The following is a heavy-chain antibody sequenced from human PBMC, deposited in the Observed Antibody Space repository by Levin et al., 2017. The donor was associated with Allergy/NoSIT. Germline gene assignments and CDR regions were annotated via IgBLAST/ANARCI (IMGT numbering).Heavy chain of an antibody. D-gene: IGHD3-22*01. Sequence: SLKISCAASGFSFDEYGMHWVRQVPGKGLEWVSGITWNSGNIGYADSVKGRFTISRDNAKNSLYLQMNSLRAEDTALYYCAKEYYYETSGYPLYYYYGMDVWGQGTTVTVSS. V-gene: IGHV3-9*01. CDR2: ITWNSGNI. J-gene: IGHJ6*02. CDR3: AKEYYYETSGYPLYYYYGMDV. CDR1: GFSFDEYG.